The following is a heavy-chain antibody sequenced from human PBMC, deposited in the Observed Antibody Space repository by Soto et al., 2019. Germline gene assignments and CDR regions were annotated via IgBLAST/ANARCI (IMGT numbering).Heavy chain of an antibody. V-gene: IGHV4-39*01. CDR3: ARRCSSTSCYAHDAFDI. Sequence: QLQLQESGPGLVKPSETLSLTCTVSGGSISSSSYYWGWIRQPPGKGLEWIGSIYYSGSTYYNPSLKRRVPLSVDTSKNQFSLKLSSVTAADTAVYYCARRCSSTSCYAHDAFDIWGQGTMVTVSS. CDR1: GGSISSSSYY. D-gene: IGHD2-2*01. J-gene: IGHJ3*02. CDR2: IYYSGST.